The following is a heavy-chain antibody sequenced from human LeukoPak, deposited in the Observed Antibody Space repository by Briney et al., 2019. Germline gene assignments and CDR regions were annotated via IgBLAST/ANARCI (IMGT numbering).Heavy chain of an antibody. CDR2: IYYSGST. CDR1: GGSISSSSYY. J-gene: IGHJ4*02. V-gene: IGHV4-39*07. CDR3: AKVGASGYTDYFDY. D-gene: IGHD3-10*01. Sequence: PSETLSLTCTVSGGSISSSSYYWGWIRQPPGKGLEWIGSIYYSGSTNYNPSLKSRVTISVDTSKNQFSLKLSSVTAADTAVYYCAKVGASGYTDYFDYWGQGTLVTVSS.